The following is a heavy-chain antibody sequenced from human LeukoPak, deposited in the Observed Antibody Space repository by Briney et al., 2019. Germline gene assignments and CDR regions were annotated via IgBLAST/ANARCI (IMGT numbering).Heavy chain of an antibody. CDR1: GFTFSSYA. CDR3: AKRLTSQPGYSNGFDY. J-gene: IGHJ4*02. Sequence: GGSLRLSCAASGFTFSSYAMSWVRQAPGKGLEWVSAISGSGGSTYYADSVKGRFTISRDNSKNTLYLQMNSLRAEDTAVYYCAKRLTSQPGYSNGFDYWGQGTLVTVSS. CDR2: ISGSGGST. V-gene: IGHV3-23*01. D-gene: IGHD6-19*01.